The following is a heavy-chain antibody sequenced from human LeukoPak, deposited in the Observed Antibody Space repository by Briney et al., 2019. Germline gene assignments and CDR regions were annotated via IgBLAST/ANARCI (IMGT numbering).Heavy chain of an antibody. J-gene: IGHJ4*02. CDR3: AKGQELDDGVFDS. V-gene: IGHV3-23*01. Sequence: PGGALRLSCAASGLTFSSYEMNWVRQAPGKGLEWVSTIRSNGDTTYNADSVKGRFTISRDNSKNTLYLELNSLRVEDTATFYCAKGQELDDGVFDSWGQGTMVTVSS. CDR2: IRSNGDTT. D-gene: IGHD1-1*01. CDR1: GLTFSSYE.